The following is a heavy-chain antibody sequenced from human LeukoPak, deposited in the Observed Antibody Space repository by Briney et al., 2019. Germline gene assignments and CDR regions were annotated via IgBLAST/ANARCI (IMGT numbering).Heavy chain of an antibody. CDR2: INPNSGGT. CDR3: AREVAASVVGGMDV. V-gene: IGHV1-2*02. CDR1: GYTFTGYY. Sequence: ASVKVSCKASGYTFTGYYMHWVRQAPGQGLEGLGWINPNSGGTNYAQKFQGRVTMTRDTSISTAYIELSRLRSDDTAVYYCAREVAASVVGGMDVWGQGTTVSVSS. D-gene: IGHD6-25*01. J-gene: IGHJ6*02.